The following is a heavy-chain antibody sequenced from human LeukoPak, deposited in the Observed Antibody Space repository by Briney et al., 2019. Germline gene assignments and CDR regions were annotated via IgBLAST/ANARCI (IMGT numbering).Heavy chain of an antibody. CDR2: IYYSGST. D-gene: IGHD3-10*01. V-gene: IGHV4-39*01. CDR3: ARTRYYYGSRSYGAPYYFDY. Sequence: SETLSLTCTVSGGSVSSSSYYWGWIRQPPGKGLEWLGSIYYSGSTYYNPSLKSRVTISVDTSKNQFSLKLSSVTAADTVVYYCARTRYYYGSRSYGAPYYFDYWGQGTLVTVSS. J-gene: IGHJ4*02. CDR1: GGSVSSSSYY.